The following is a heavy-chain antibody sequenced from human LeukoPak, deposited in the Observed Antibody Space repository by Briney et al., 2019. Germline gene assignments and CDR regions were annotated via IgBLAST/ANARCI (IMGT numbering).Heavy chain of an antibody. D-gene: IGHD5-12*01. V-gene: IGHV3-33*06. CDR1: GFSFSSYG. CDR3: AKTYSRESGYDFFFHY. Sequence: GGSLRLFCAASGFSFSSYGFHWARQALGKGLDGVSAKSYDVKNIHYADSVKGRFTISRDNSRNTVYLQMNSLRVEDTAVYYCAKTYSRESGYDFFFHYWGQGTRVTVSS. CDR2: KSYDVKNI. J-gene: IGHJ4*02.